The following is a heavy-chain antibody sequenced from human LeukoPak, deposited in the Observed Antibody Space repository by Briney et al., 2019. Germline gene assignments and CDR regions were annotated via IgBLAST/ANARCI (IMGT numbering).Heavy chain of an antibody. V-gene: IGHV3-23*01. Sequence: GGSLRLSCEASGSTFSSYAISWVRQVAGKWLGWVSSMSGSGGSTYYTDSVKGRFTTSRYNTKNSLYLQMISLRAEDTAVYYCAKGRDTATGLPTSSAWGQGTMVTVSS. D-gene: IGHD5-18*01. CDR1: GSTFSSYA. J-gene: IGHJ3*01. CDR2: MSGSGGST. CDR3: AKGRDTATGLPTSSA.